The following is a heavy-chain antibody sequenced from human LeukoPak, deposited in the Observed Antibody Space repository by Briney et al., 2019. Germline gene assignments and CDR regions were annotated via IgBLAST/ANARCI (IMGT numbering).Heavy chain of an antibody. D-gene: IGHD5/OR15-5a*01. CDR2: INPTSGGT. Sequence: ASVKVSCKASRYTFIGYYLHWVRQAPGQGLEWMGWINPTSGGTNYAQKFQDRVTMTRDTSINAAYMELSRLTSDDTAVYYCARLVGLSTTASYWGQGTLVIVSS. CDR3: ARLVGLSTTASY. CDR1: RYTFIGYY. J-gene: IGHJ4*02. V-gene: IGHV1-2*02.